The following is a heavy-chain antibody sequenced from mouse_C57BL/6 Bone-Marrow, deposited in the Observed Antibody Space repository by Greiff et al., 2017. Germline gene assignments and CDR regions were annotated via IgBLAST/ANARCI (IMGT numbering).Heavy chain of an antibody. V-gene: IGHV6-3*01. D-gene: IGHD4-1*01. CDR3: TDWGPGAY. Sequence: EVKLQESGGGLVQPGGSMKLSCVASGFTFSNYWMNWVRQSPEKGLEWVAQIRLKSDNYATHYAESVKGRFTISRDDSKSSVYLQMNNLRAEDTGIYYCTDWGPGAYWGQGTLVTVSA. CDR2: IRLKSDNYAT. J-gene: IGHJ3*01. CDR1: GFTFSNYW.